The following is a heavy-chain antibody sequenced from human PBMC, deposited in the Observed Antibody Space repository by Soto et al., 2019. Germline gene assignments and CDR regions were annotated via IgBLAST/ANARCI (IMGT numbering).Heavy chain of an antibody. V-gene: IGHV3-30*18. CDR2: ISYDGSNK. D-gene: IGHD3-3*01. CDR1: GFTFSSYG. CDR3: AKDPALRRKATGIKDY. Sequence: QVQLVESGGGVVQPGRSLRLSCAASGFTFSSYGMHWVRQAPGKGLEWVAVISYDGSNKYYADSVKGRFTISRDNXKXXLYLQMNSLRAEDTAVYYCAKDPALRRKATGIKDYWGQGTLVTVSS. J-gene: IGHJ4*02.